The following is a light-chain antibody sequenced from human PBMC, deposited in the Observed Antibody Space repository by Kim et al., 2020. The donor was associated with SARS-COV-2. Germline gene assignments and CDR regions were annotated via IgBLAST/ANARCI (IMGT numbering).Light chain of an antibody. CDR3: QQYNNWPYT. V-gene: IGKV3-15*01. J-gene: IGKJ2*01. CDR1: QGISSK. Sequence: EIQMTQSPSTLSVSLGDRATLSCRASQGISSKLAWYQQKLGQAPMLLIYGASTVATGIPSRFSGSGSGTEFTLTISSLQSEDFAIYYCQQYNNWPYTFGQGTKLEI. CDR2: GAS.